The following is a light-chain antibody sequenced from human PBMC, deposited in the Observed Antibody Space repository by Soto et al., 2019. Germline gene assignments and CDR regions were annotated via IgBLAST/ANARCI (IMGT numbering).Light chain of an antibody. CDR3: QQYSNWWT. CDR2: XAX. J-gene: IGKJ1*01. V-gene: IGKV3D-15*01. CDR1: QSINSN. Sequence: VMTQSPATLSVSPGERATLSCTASQSINSNLAWYXQRXXXXPXXXIXXAXTXATGIPARFSGSGSGTEFTLTVSSLQSEDFAVYYCQQYSNWWTFGQGTKVDIK.